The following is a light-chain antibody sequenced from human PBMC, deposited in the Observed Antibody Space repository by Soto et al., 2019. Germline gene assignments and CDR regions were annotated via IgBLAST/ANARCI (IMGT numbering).Light chain of an antibody. J-gene: IGKJ5*01. CDR1: QSVSSGY. V-gene: IGKV3-20*01. Sequence: EIVLTQSPGTLSLSPGEGATLSCRVSQSVSSGYLAWYQQKPGQAPRLLIYGASSRATGIPDRFSGSGSGTDFTLTISRLEPEDFAVYYCQQYGSSPWAFGQGTRLEIK. CDR2: GAS. CDR3: QQYGSSPWA.